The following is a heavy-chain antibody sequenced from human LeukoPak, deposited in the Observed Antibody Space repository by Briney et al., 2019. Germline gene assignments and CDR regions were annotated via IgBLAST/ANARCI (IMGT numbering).Heavy chain of an antibody. Sequence: PGGSLRLSCAASGFTFDDYAMHWVRQAPGKGLEWVSLISGDGGSTYYADSVKGRFTISRDNAKNSLYLQMNSLRAEDMALYYCAKDLTGYSSGWFDYWGQGTLVTVSS. D-gene: IGHD6-19*01. CDR2: ISGDGGST. CDR3: AKDLTGYSSGWFDY. V-gene: IGHV3-43*02. CDR1: GFTFDDYA. J-gene: IGHJ4*02.